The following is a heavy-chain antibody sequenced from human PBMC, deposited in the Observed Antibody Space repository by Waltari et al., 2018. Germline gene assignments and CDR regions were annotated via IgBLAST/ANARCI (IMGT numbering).Heavy chain of an antibody. D-gene: IGHD3-22*01. J-gene: IGHJ3*02. V-gene: IGHV4-59*01. CDR1: GGSISSYY. CDR3: ARDSYYYDSSGYPNDAFDI. CDR2: IYYSGST. Sequence: QVQLQESGPGLVKPSETLSLTCTVSGGSISSYYWSWIRPPPGKGLEWIGYIYYSGSTNYNPSLKSRVTISVDTSKNQFSLKLSSVTAADTAVYYCARDSYYYDSSGYPNDAFDIWGQGTMVTVSS.